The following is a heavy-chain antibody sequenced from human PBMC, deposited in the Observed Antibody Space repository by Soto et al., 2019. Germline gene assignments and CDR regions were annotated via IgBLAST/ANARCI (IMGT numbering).Heavy chain of an antibody. Sequence: PGGSLRLSCAASGFTFSDYYMSWIRQAPGRGLEWISYINRSGSIKYYVDSVKGRFTISRDNAKNSLYLQMNSLRAEDTAIYYCTRGGGTAAPVDVWGQGTPVTVSS. CDR1: GFTFSDYY. J-gene: IGHJ6*02. D-gene: IGHD6-13*01. CDR2: INRSGSIK. V-gene: IGHV3-11*01. CDR3: TRGGGTAAPVDV.